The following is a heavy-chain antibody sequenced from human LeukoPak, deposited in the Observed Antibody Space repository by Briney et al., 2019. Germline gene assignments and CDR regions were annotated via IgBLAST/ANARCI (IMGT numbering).Heavy chain of an antibody. Sequence: GESLKISCKGYGYSFSSYWIGRVRQMPGKGLEYMGIIYPGDSDTRYSPSFQGQVTISADKSISTAFLQWSSLKASDTAMYYCARLNTGSSGWYENWGQGTLVTVSS. CDR2: IYPGDSDT. J-gene: IGHJ4*02. D-gene: IGHD6-19*01. CDR1: GYSFSSYW. CDR3: ARLNTGSSGWYEN. V-gene: IGHV5-51*01.